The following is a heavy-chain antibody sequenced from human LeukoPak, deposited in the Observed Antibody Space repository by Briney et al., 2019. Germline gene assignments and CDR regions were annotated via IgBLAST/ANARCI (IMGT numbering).Heavy chain of an antibody. V-gene: IGHV4-4*02. CDR2: IYHSGST. Sequence: SETLSLTCAVSGGSISSSHWWSWVRQPPGKGLEWIGEIYHSGSTNYNPSLKSRVTISVDKSKNHFSRKLSSVTAADTAVYYCARAPVTTPYYFDYWGQGTLVTVSS. CDR1: GGSISSSHW. D-gene: IGHD4-17*01. CDR3: ARAPVTTPYYFDY. J-gene: IGHJ4*02.